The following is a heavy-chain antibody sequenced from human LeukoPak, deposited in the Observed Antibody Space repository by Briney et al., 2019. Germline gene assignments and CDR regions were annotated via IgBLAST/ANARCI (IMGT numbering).Heavy chain of an antibody. J-gene: IGHJ3*02. CDR2: IYTSGST. D-gene: IGHD6-13*01. CDR3: ARGRSSSWYSAFDI. V-gene: IGHV4-4*07. CDR1: VGSISSYY. Sequence: SETLSLTCTVSVGSISSYYWSWIRQPAGKGREWIGRIYTSGSTNYNPSPKSRVTMSVDTSKNQFSLKLSSVTAADTAVYYCARGRSSSWYSAFDIWGQGTMVTVSS.